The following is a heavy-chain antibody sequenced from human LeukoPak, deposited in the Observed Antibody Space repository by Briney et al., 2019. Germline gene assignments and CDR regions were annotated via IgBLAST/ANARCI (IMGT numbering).Heavy chain of an antibody. CDR3: ARGVGLDYYYYMDV. Sequence: GGSPRLSCAASGFTFSSYSMNWVRQAPGKGLEWVSSISSSSSYIYYADSVKGRFTISRDNAKNSLYLQMNSLRAEDTAVYYCARGVGLDYYYYMDVWGKGTTVTVSS. CDR2: ISSSSSYI. V-gene: IGHV3-21*01. CDR1: GFTFSSYS. J-gene: IGHJ6*03. D-gene: IGHD2-2*03.